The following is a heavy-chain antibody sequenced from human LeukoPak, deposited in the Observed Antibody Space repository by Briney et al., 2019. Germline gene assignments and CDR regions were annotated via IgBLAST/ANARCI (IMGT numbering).Heavy chain of an antibody. D-gene: IGHD4-17*01. CDR3: AKDLDYGGDYYYGMDV. V-gene: IGHV3-30*18. J-gene: IGHJ6*02. CDR2: ISYDGSNK. Sequence: GRSLRLSCAASGFTFSTYAMPWVRQAPGKGLEWVAVISYDGSNKYYADSVTGRFTISRDNSKNTLYLQMNSLRSEDTAVYYCAKDLDYGGDYYYGMDVWGQGTTVTVSS. CDR1: GFTFSTYA.